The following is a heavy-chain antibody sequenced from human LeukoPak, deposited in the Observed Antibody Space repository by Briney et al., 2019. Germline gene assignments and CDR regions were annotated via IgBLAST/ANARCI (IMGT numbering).Heavy chain of an antibody. Sequence: GGSLRLSCVASGFTFTSYWMSWVRQAPGKWLEWVANIKQDGSEKYYLDSLEGRFTISRDTAKNSVYLQINRLRAEDTAVYYCARRGTIAVPVFWFDPWGQGTLVIVSS. CDR2: IKQDGSEK. CDR1: GFTFTSYW. V-gene: IGHV3-7*01. D-gene: IGHD6-19*01. J-gene: IGHJ5*02. CDR3: ARRGTIAVPVFWFDP.